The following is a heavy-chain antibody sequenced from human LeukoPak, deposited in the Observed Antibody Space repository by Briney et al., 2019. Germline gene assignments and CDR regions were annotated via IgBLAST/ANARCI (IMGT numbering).Heavy chain of an antibody. CDR3: GVPRYYGSGRDPYGMDV. D-gene: IGHD3-10*01. Sequence: KPSETLSLTCAVYGGSFSGYYWSWIRQPPGKGLEWIGEINHSGSTNYNPSLKSRVTISVDTSKNQFSLKLSSVTAADTAVYYCGVPRYYGSGRDPYGMDVWGQGTTVTVSS. CDR1: GGSFSGYY. V-gene: IGHV4-34*01. CDR2: INHSGST. J-gene: IGHJ6*02.